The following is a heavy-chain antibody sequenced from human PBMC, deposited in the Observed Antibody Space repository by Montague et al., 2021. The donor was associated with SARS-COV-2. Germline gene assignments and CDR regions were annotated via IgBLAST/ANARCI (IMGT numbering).Heavy chain of an antibody. D-gene: IGHD6-19*01. CDR2: INYSGST. V-gene: IGHV4-59*01. CDR3: ARGSGWLGYAFDI. J-gene: IGHJ3*02. CDR1: GGSISSYY. Sequence: SETLSLTCTVSGGSISSYYWSWIRQPPGKGLEWIGYINYSGSTNYNPSLKSRVTISVDTSKTQYSLELSSVTAADTAVYYCARGSGWLGYAFDIWGQGTMVTVSS.